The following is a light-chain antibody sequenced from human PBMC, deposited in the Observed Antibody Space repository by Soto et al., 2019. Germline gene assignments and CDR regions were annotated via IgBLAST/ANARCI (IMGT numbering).Light chain of an antibody. CDR2: WAS. CDR3: QQYYSTPPLT. J-gene: IGKJ1*01. V-gene: IGKV4-1*01. CDR1: QNVLYSSNNKNY. Sequence: DIVMTQSPDSLAVSLGDRASINCKSSQNVLYSSNNKNYLAWYQQKPGQPPKLLIYWASTRESGVPDRFSGSGSGTDFTLTISSLQAEDVAVYYCQQYYSTPPLTFGQGTKVEIK.